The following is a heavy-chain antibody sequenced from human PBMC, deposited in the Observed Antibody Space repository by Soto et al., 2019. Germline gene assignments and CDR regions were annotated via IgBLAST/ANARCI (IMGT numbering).Heavy chain of an antibody. J-gene: IGHJ4*02. V-gene: IGHV1-46*03. CDR1: GYTFTIYY. CDR3: ARAAAGTKSHFDY. Sequence: ASVKVSCKASGYTFTIYYIHWLRQAPGQGLEWMGIINPSGGSTSYAQKFQGRVTVTRDRSTSTVYMELNSLRSEDTAVFYCARAAAGTKSHFDYWGQGTLVTVSS. CDR2: INPSGGST. D-gene: IGHD6-19*01.